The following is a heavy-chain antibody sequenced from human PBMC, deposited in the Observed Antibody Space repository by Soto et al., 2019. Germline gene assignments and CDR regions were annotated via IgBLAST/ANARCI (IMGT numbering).Heavy chain of an antibody. CDR3: AREGVCSSTSCYVRKVYYYGMDA. CDR1: GFTFSSYG. V-gene: IGHV3-33*01. CDR2: IWYDGSNK. J-gene: IGHJ6*02. Sequence: LRLSCAASGFTFSSYGMHWVRQAPGKGLEWVAVIWYDGSNKYYADSVKGRFTISRDNSKNTLYLQMNSLRAEDTAVYYCAREGVCSSTSCYVRKVYYYGMDAWGQGTTVTVSS. D-gene: IGHD2-2*01.